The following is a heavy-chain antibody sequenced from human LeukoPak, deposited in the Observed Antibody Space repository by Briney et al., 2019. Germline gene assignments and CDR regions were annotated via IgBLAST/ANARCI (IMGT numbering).Heavy chain of an antibody. V-gene: IGHV3-23*01. CDR3: AREAAN. CDR1: GFMFSSYA. J-gene: IGHJ4*02. CDR2: ISGSGSST. Sequence: GGSLRLSCAASGFMFSSYAMTWVRQAPGKGLEWVAVISGSGSSTYYADSVKGRFTISRDNSKDTMQLQMNSLRAEDTAVYYCAREAANWGQGTLVTVSS.